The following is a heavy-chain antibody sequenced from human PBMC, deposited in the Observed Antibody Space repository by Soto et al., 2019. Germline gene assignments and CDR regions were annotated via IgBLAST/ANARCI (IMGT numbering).Heavy chain of an antibody. J-gene: IGHJ6*02. CDR2: IYTSGST. D-gene: IGHD1-26*01. V-gene: IGHV4-4*07. CDR1: GGSIRSYY. CDR3: AREGASGFGMDV. Sequence: XETLSLTCNVAGGSIRSYYWSWVRQPAGKPLDWIGRIYTSGSTNYNPSLKSRVSMSVDTSKNQFSLKVTSVTAADTAVYYCAREGASGFGMDVWGQGTTVTVSS.